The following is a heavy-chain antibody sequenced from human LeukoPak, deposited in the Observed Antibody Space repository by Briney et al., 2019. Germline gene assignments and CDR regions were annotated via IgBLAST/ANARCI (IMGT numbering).Heavy chain of an antibody. CDR3: ASGKRHNQANDY. CDR2: ISYDGSNK. D-gene: IGHD5-24*01. J-gene: IGHJ4*02. CDR1: GFTISSYA. V-gene: IGHV3-30*04. Sequence: GRSLRLSCAASGFTISSYAMHWVRQAPGKGLEWVAVISYDGSNKYYADSVKGRFTISRDNSKNTLYLQMNSLRAEDTAVYYCASGKRHNQANDYWGQGTLVTVSS.